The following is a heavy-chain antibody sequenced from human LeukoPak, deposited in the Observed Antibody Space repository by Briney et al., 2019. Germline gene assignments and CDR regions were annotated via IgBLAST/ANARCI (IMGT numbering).Heavy chain of an antibody. Sequence: PSETLSLTCTVSGYSISSGYYWGWIRQPPGKGLEWIGSIYHSGSTYYNPSLKSRVTISVDTSKNQFSLKLSSVTAADTAVYYCARDFRAGDSSEIDYWGQGTLVTVSS. V-gene: IGHV4-38-2*02. CDR3: ARDFRAGDSSEIDY. J-gene: IGHJ4*02. CDR1: GYSISSGYY. CDR2: IYHSGST. D-gene: IGHD3-22*01.